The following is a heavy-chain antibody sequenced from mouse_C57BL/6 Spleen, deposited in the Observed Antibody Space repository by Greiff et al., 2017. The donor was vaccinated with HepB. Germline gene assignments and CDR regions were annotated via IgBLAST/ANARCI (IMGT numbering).Heavy chain of an antibody. J-gene: IGHJ2*01. D-gene: IGHD1-1*01. CDR3: ASPLNYYGSSYDY. Sequence: QVHVKQSGAELAKPGASVKLSCKASGYTFTSYWMHWVKQRPGQGLEWIGYINPSSGYTKYNQKFKDKATLTADKSSSTAYMQLSSLTYEDSAVYYCASPLNYYGSSYDYWGQGTTLTVSS. V-gene: IGHV1-7*01. CDR2: INPSSGYT. CDR1: GYTFTSYW.